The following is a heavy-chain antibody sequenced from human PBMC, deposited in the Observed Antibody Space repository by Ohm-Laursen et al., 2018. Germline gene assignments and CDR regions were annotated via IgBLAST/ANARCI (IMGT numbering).Heavy chain of an antibody. V-gene: IGHV3-23*01. Sequence: SLRLSCAASGFTFSSYGLHWVRQAPSKGLEWVSGISVSGSSTDYADSVKGRFTISRDNSKNTLYLQMNSLRAEDTAVYYCAKGTTDVDYWGQGSLVTVSS. CDR3: AKGTTDVDY. J-gene: IGHJ4*02. D-gene: IGHD1-1*01. CDR2: ISVSGSST. CDR1: GFTFSSYG.